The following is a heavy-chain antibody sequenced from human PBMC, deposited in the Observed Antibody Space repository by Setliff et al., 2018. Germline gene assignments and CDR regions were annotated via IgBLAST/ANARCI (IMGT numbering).Heavy chain of an antibody. V-gene: IGHV4-34*01. CDR3: ASTNFLPRGFGYYYGSVKMDV. Sequence: PSETLSLTCAVYGGSFSGYYWSWIRQPPGKGLEWIGEINHSGSTNYNPSIKSRVTISVDTAKNQFSLKLSSVTAADTAVYYCASTNFLPRGFGYYYGSVKMDVWGKGTTVTVSS. J-gene: IGHJ6*04. CDR1: GGSFSGYY. CDR2: INHSGST. D-gene: IGHD3-10*01.